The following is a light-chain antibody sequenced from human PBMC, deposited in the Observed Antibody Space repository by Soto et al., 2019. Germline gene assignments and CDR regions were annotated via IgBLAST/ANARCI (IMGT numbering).Light chain of an antibody. CDR1: QNILYSSNNKNY. J-gene: IGKJ2*01. Sequence: DIVMTQSPDALDVSLGGRATINCKYSQNILYSSNNKNYLTWDQQKPGQPSKVVIYWASTRKSGVPDRFSGSGSGTNFNLTISSLQTEDVAVSYFQPYFSTPYTFGQGTKLEIK. V-gene: IGKV4-1*01. CDR2: WAS. CDR3: QPYFSTPYT.